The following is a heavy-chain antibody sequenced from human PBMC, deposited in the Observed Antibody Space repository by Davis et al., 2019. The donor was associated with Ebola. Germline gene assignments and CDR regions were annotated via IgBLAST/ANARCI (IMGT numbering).Heavy chain of an antibody. Sequence: AASVKVSCKASGGTFSSYTISWVRQAPGQGLEWMGRIIPILGIANYAQKLQGRVTMTTDTSTSTAYMELRSLRSDDTAVYYCARDGYYDSSGYRDYWGQGTLVTVSS. CDR2: IIPILGIA. V-gene: IGHV1-69*04. CDR3: ARDGYYDSSGYRDY. D-gene: IGHD3-22*01. J-gene: IGHJ4*02. CDR1: GGTFSSYT.